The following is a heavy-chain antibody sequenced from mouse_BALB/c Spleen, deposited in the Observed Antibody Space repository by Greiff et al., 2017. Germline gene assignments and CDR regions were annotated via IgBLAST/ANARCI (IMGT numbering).Heavy chain of an antibody. J-gene: IGHJ3*01. CDR3: ARDKGVAWFAY. V-gene: IGHV3-6*02. Sequence: EVQLQESGPGLVKPSQSLSLTCSVTGYSITSGYYWNWIRQFPGNKLEWMGYISYDGSNNYNPSLKNRISITRDTSKNQFFLKLNSVTTEDTATYYCARDKGVAWFAYWGQGTLVTVSA. D-gene: IGHD1-3*01. CDR1: GYSITSGYY. CDR2: ISYDGSN.